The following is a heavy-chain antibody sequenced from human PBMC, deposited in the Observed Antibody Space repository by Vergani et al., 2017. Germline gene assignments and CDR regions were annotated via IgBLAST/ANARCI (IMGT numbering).Heavy chain of an antibody. J-gene: IGHJ6*02. D-gene: IGHD3-10*01. Sequence: QVQLQQSGPGLVKPSETLSLTCAVSGYSISSGYYWGWIRQPPGKGLVWIGSIYHSGTTYYNPYLKSRVIISVDTSKNQFSLRLSPVTAAATTVYYCARDTPYGSESYFYYYYGMNGWSQGTTVTVSS. CDR3: ARDTPYGSESYFYYYYGMNG. V-gene: IGHV4-38-2*02. CDR2: IYHSGTT. CDR1: GYSISSGYY.